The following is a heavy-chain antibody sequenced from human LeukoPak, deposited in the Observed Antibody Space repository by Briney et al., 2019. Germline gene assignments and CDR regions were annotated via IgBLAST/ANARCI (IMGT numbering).Heavy chain of an antibody. V-gene: IGHV3-23*01. D-gene: IGHD1-26*01. J-gene: IGHJ4*02. CDR2: ISGSGGST. Sequence: GGSLRLSCAASGFTVSSNYMSWVRQAPGKGLEWVSAISGSGGSTYYADSVKGRFTISRDNSKNTLYLQMNSLRAEDTAVYYCAKEPLGQWEPHYDYWGQGTLVTVSS. CDR3: AKEPLGQWEPHYDY. CDR1: GFTVSSNY.